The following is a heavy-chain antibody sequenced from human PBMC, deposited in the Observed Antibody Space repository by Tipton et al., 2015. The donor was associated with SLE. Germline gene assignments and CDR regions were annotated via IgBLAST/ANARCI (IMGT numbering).Heavy chain of an antibody. Sequence: TLSLTCTVSGGSISSYYWSWIRQPPGKGLEWIGYIYYSGSTNYNPSLKSRVTISVDTSKNQFSLKLSSVTAADTAVYYCARGISRGFLGYYYYYMDVWGKGTTVSVSS. J-gene: IGHJ6*03. V-gene: IGHV4-59*01. CDR3: ARGISRGFLGYYYYYMDV. CDR1: GGSISSYY. D-gene: IGHD6-19*01. CDR2: IYYSGST.